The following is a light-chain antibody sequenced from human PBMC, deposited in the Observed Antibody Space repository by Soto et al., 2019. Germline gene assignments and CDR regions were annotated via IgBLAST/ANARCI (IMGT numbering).Light chain of an antibody. CDR3: QQFGTSPPVT. CDR1: QTVRSTY. Sequence: EMVLTQSPGTLSLSPGETATLSCRARQTVRSTYLAWYQQKPGQAPRLLIYGASTRATGIPDRFSGSGSGTDFTLTISRLEPEDFAVYYCQQFGTSPPVTFGGGTKVE. CDR2: GAS. V-gene: IGKV3-20*01. J-gene: IGKJ4*01.